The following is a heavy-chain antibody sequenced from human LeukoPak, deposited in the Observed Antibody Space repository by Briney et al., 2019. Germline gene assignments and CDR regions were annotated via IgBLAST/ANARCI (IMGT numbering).Heavy chain of an antibody. D-gene: IGHD3-22*01. CDR3: ARDWGLYYYDSSGSADY. CDR1: GFTFSSYA. V-gene: IGHV3-23*01. CDR2: ISGSGGST. Sequence: GGSLRLSCAASGFTFSSYAMSWVRQAPGKGLEWVSAISGSGGSTYYADSAKGRFTISRDNSKNTLYLQMNSLRAEDTAVYYCARDWGLYYYDSSGSADYWGQGTLVTVSS. J-gene: IGHJ4*02.